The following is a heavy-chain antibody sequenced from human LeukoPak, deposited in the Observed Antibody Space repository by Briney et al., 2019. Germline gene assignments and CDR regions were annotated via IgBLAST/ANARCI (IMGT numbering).Heavy chain of an antibody. CDR3: ARETGYYYDYYFNY. J-gene: IGHJ4*02. Sequence: ASVKVSCKASGYTFTGYYMHWVRQAPGQGLEWMGRINPNSGGTNYAQKFQGRVTMTRDTSISTAYMELSRLRSDDTAVYYCARETGYYYDYYFNYWGQGTLVTVSS. CDR1: GYTFTGYY. CDR2: INPNSGGT. D-gene: IGHD3-22*01. V-gene: IGHV1-2*06.